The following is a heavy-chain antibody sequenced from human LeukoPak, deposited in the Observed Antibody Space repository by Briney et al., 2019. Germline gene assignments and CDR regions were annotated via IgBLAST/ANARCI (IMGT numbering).Heavy chain of an antibody. CDR3: ARVGDYNDLVY. D-gene: IGHD4-11*01. V-gene: IGHV4-59*01. Sequence: SETLSLTCTVSGGSISSYYWSWIRQPPGKGLEWIGYMYNSGSTNYNPSLKSRVSISVDTSKNQFSLKLSSVTDADTAVYYCARVGDYNDLVYWGQGTLVTVSS. CDR2: MYNSGST. CDR1: GGSISSYY. J-gene: IGHJ4*02.